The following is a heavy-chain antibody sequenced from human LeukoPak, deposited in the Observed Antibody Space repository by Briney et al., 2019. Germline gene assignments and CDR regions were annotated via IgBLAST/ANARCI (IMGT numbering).Heavy chain of an antibody. J-gene: IGHJ4*02. D-gene: IGHD3-22*01. CDR1: GLTFSSYA. V-gene: IGHV3-30-3*02. Sequence: PGRSLRLSCAASGLTFSSYAMHWVRQAPGKGLEWVAVISYDGSNKYYADSVKGRFTISRDNSKNTLYLQMNSLRAEDTAVYYCARAYYDSSGYPFGPLDYWGQGTLVTVSS. CDR2: ISYDGSNK. CDR3: ARAYYDSSGYPFGPLDY.